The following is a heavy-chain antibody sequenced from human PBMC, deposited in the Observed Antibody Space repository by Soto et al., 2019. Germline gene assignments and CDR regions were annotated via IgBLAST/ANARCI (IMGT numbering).Heavy chain of an antibody. D-gene: IGHD2-2*01. Sequence: ASVKVSCKASGGTFSSYAISWVRQAPGQGLEWMGGIIPIFGTANYAQKFQGRVTITADESTSTAYMELSSLRSEDAAVYYCARIIVVVPAATNYYYYGMDVWGQGTTVTVSS. V-gene: IGHV1-69*13. CDR1: GGTFSSYA. CDR2: IIPIFGTA. CDR3: ARIIVVVPAATNYYYYGMDV. J-gene: IGHJ6*02.